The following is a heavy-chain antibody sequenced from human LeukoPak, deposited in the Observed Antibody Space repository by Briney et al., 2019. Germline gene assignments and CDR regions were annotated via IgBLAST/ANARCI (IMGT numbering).Heavy chain of an antibody. CDR1: GCTFSSYA. Sequence: GGSLRLFCAASGCTFSSYAMRWVRQAPGKGLEWVAVRSYDGSNKYYADSVKGRFTISRDNSKNTLYLQMNSLRAEDTAVYYCARDGSGWYFLSGLDYWGQGTLVTVSS. D-gene: IGHD6-19*01. J-gene: IGHJ4*02. CDR3: ARDGSGWYFLSGLDY. CDR2: RSYDGSNK. V-gene: IGHV3-30*04.